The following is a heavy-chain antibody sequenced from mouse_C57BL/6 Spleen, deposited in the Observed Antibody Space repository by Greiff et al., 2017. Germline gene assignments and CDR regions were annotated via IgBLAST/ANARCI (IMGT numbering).Heavy chain of an antibody. D-gene: IGHD2-5*01. CDR1: GFTFSDYG. CDR3: ARGTGYSNSGFAY. Sequence: EVKLVESGGGLVKPGGSLKLSCAASGFTFSDYGMHWVRQAPEKGLEWVAYISSGSSTIYYADTVKGRFTISRDNAKNTLFLQMTSLRSEDTAMYYCARGTGYSNSGFAYWGQGTLVTVSA. J-gene: IGHJ3*01. V-gene: IGHV5-17*01. CDR2: ISSGSSTI.